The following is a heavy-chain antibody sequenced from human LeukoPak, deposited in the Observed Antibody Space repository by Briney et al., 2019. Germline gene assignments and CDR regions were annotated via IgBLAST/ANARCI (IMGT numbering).Heavy chain of an antibody. CDR2: INGSGGRT. CDR1: GFTFSSYA. Sequence: GGSLRLSCAASGFTFSSYAMSWVRQAPGKGLEWVSDINGSGGRTYYADSVKGRFTISRDNAKDSLYLQMNSLRAEDTAVYYCARDPQGSGWGQGTLVTVSS. J-gene: IGHJ4*02. V-gene: IGHV3-23*01. D-gene: IGHD6-19*01. CDR3: ARDPQGSG.